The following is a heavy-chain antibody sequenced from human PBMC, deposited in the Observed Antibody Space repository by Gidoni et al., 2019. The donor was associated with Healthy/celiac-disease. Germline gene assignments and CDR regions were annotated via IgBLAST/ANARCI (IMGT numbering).Heavy chain of an antibody. CDR1: GSTFTSSG. J-gene: IGHJ6*02. CDR3: ARVVDCSSTSCYFHYYYYYGMDV. CDR2: ISAYNGNT. Sequence: QVQLVQSGAEVKKPGASVKVSCKASGSTFTSSGFSWVRQAPGQGLEWMGWISAYNGNTNYAQKLQGRVTMTTDTSTSTAYMELRSLRSDDTAVYYCARVVDCSSTSCYFHYYYYYGMDVWGQGTTVTVSS. V-gene: IGHV1-18*01. D-gene: IGHD2-2*01.